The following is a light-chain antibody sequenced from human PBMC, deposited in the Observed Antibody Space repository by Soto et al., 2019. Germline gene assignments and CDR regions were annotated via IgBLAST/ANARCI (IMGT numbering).Light chain of an antibody. V-gene: IGKV1-39*01. CDR1: QNITTY. Sequence: DIQMTQSPFSLSASVGDRVASTCRASQNITTYVNWYQQKPGKAPNLLIYGASNLQSGFPSRFSXSGSGTEFTLTISSLRPEDFATYYCQQSYSSPVTFGKGTRLDIK. CDR3: QQSYSSPVT. CDR2: GAS. J-gene: IGKJ5*01.